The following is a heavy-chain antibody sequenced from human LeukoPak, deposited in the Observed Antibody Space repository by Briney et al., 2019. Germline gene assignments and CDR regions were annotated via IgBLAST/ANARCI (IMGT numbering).Heavy chain of an antibody. CDR3: ARVGRGSSGYYQDAFDI. Sequence: ASVKVSCKASGYTFTSYGISWVRQAPGQGLEWMGWINAYNGNTNYAQKLQGRVTMTTDTSTSTAYMELRSLRSDDTAVYYCARVGRGSSGYYQDAFDIWGQGTMVTV. V-gene: IGHV1-18*01. J-gene: IGHJ3*02. CDR1: GYTFTSYG. CDR2: INAYNGNT. D-gene: IGHD3-22*01.